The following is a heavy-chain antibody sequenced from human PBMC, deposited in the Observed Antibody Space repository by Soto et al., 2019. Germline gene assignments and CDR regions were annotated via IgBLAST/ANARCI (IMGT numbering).Heavy chain of an antibody. V-gene: IGHV3-53*01. Sequence: EVQLVESGGGLIQPGGSLRLSCAASGFTVSSNYMSWVRQAPGKGLEWVSVIYSGGSTYYADSVKGRFTISRDNSKNTLYLQMNSLRAEDTAVYYCARDLGYCSGGSCYTSYWGQGTLVTVSS. J-gene: IGHJ4*02. CDR2: IYSGGST. D-gene: IGHD2-15*01. CDR3: ARDLGYCSGGSCYTSY. CDR1: GFTVSSNY.